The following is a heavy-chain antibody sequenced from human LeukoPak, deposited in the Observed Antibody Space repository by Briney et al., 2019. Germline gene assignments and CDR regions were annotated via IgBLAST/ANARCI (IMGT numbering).Heavy chain of an antibody. CDR1: GFTFSSYA. J-gene: IGHJ4*02. Sequence: PGGSLRLSCAASGFTFSSYAMSWVRQAPGKGLEWVSAISGSGGSTYYADSVKGRFTISRDNSKNTLYLQMNSLRAEDTAVYYCAKAAPLIVVVPAAIPHCWGQGTLVTVSS. D-gene: IGHD2-2*02. CDR3: AKAAPLIVVVPAAIPHC. CDR2: ISGSGGST. V-gene: IGHV3-23*01.